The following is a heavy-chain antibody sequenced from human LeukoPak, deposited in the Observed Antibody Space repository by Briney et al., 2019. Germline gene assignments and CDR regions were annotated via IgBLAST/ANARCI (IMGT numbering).Heavy chain of an antibody. CDR2: ISSSGSYI. CDR1: AFTFSSYS. D-gene: IGHD3-10*01. CDR3: AKVWFAGSYPLDY. Sequence: GGSLRLSCAASAFTFSSYSMNWVRQAPGKGLEWVSSISSSGSYIYYADSVKGRFTISRDNATKSLYLQMNSLRAEDTAVYYCAKVWFAGSYPLDYWGQGTLVTVSS. V-gene: IGHV3-21*04. J-gene: IGHJ4*02.